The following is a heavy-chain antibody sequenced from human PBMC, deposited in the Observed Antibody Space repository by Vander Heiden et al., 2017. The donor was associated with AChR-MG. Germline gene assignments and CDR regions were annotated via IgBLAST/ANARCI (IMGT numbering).Heavy chain of an antibody. Sequence: EVRLVESGGGLVTHWGSLRLSCAASGFTFSTYGMNWFRQAPGKGLEWVASNSESSSYIYYADSVKGRFTISRDNAKNSLYLQMNSLRGEDTAVYYCAKNTMRGIVAFDPWGPGTLVTVSS. J-gene: IGHJ5*02. CDR1: GFTFSTYG. CDR2: NSESSSYI. D-gene: IGHD1-26*01. V-gene: IGHV3-21*01. CDR3: AKNTMRGIVAFDP.